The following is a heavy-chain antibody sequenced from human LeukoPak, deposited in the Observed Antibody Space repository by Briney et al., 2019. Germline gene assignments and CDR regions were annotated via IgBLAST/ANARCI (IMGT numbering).Heavy chain of an antibody. D-gene: IGHD2-2*01. CDR3: ARGGTTVLHYFDY. J-gene: IGHJ4*02. CDR1: GFTFSSYS. V-gene: IGHV3-21*01. CDR2: ISSSSSYI. Sequence: PGGSPRLSCAASGFTFSSYSMNWVRQAPGKGLEWVSSISSSSSYIYYADSVKGRFTISRDNAKNPLYLQMNSLRAEDTAVYYCARGGTTVLHYFDYWGQGTLVTVSS.